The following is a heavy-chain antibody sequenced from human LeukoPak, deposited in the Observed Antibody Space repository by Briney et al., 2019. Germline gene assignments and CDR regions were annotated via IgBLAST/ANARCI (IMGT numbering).Heavy chain of an antibody. CDR1: GGSISSGGYY. Sequence: PSETLSLTCTVSGGSISSGGYYWSWIRQHPGKGLEWIGYIYYSGSTYYNPSLKSRVTISVDTSKNQFSLELSSVTAADTAVYYCARGGGQWLFQYYFDYWGQGTLVTVSS. CDR2: IYYSGST. J-gene: IGHJ4*02. D-gene: IGHD3-22*01. V-gene: IGHV4-31*03. CDR3: ARGGGQWLFQYYFDY.